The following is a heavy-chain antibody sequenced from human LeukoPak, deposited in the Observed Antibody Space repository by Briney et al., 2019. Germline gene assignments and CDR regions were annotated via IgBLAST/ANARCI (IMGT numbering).Heavy chain of an antibody. CDR1: GGSISSYY. CDR2: IYYSGST. D-gene: IGHD5-24*01. CDR3: ARERWRDGHNSDSHIT. V-gene: IGHV4-59*12. Sequence: SETLSLTCTASGGSISSYYWSWIRQPPGKGLEWIGYIYYSGSTYYNPSLKSRVTISVDTSKNQFSLKLSSVTAADTAVYYCARERWRDGHNSDSHITWSQGTLVTVSS. J-gene: IGHJ4*02.